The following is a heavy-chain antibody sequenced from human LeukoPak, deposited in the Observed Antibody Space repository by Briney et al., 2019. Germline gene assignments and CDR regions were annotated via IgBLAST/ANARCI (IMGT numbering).Heavy chain of an antibody. D-gene: IGHD2-15*01. J-gene: IGHJ1*01. V-gene: IGHV3-53*01. CDR2: IYSGGST. CDR1: GFTVSHNY. CDR3: GILPGSGH. Sequence: PGGSLRLSCAASGFTVSHNYMTWVRQAPGKGLEWVSIIYSGGSTYYADSVRGRFTISRDNSKNTLYLQMNSLRAEDTAVYYCGILPGSGHWGQGTLVTVSS.